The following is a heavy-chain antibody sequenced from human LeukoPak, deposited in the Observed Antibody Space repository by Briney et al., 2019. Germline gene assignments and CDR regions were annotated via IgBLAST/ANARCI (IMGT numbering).Heavy chain of an antibody. CDR1: GYTFTSYG. D-gene: IGHD3-22*01. V-gene: IGHV1-18*01. Sequence: ASVKVSCKASGYTFTSYGISWVRQAPGQGLEWMGWISAYNGNTNYAQKLQGRVSMTTDTSTSTAYMELRSLRSDDTAVYYCARGSGYAGDDAFDIWGQGTMVTVSS. CDR3: ARGSGYAGDDAFDI. CDR2: ISAYNGNT. J-gene: IGHJ3*02.